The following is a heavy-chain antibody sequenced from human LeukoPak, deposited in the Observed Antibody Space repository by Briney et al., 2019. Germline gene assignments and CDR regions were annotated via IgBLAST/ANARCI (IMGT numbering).Heavy chain of an antibody. CDR1: GYTFTGYY. J-gene: IGHJ4*02. CDR3: ARKKYYYNSSGYSPYYFDY. D-gene: IGHD3-22*01. V-gene: IGHV1-2*02. Sequence: ASVKVSCKASGYTFTGYYMHWVRQAPGQGLEWMGWINPNGGGTNYVQKFQGRVTMTRDTSISTAYMELSRLRSDDTAVYYCARKKYYYNSSGYSPYYFDYGGKGTLAPVSS. CDR2: INPNGGGT.